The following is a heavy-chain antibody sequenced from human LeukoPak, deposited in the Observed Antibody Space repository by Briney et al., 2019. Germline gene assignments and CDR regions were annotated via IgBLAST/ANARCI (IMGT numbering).Heavy chain of an antibody. Sequence: PSETLSLTCTVSGGSISSYYWSWIRQPAGKGLEWIGRIYTSGSTNYNPSLKSRVTISVDTSKNQFSLKLSSVTAADTAVYYRARLYSSGWYRAFDIWGQGTMVTVSS. D-gene: IGHD6-19*01. V-gene: IGHV4-4*07. J-gene: IGHJ3*02. CDR3: ARLYSSGWYRAFDI. CDR2: IYTSGST. CDR1: GGSISSYY.